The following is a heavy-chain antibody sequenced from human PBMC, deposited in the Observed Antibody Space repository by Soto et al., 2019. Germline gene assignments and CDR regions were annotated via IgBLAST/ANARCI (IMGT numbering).Heavy chain of an antibody. CDR3: VPGSSGTRGEDS. CDR1: GLTLSNHA. D-gene: IGHD3-10*01. Sequence: PGGSLRLSCAASGLTLSNHAMTWVRQAPGKGLDWVSTVSEYGDVTYYADSVRGRFTISRDNSKNTLYLQLNNLRVEDTAVYYCVPGSSGTRGEDSWGPGVVLTVSS. CDR2: VSEYGDVT. J-gene: IGHJ4*02. V-gene: IGHV3-23*01.